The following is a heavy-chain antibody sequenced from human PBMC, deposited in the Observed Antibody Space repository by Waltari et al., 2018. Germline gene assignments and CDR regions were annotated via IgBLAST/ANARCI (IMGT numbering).Heavy chain of an antibody. CDR1: GHHFTNFD. CDR3: ARVPSRVVGGTLGSFDC. Sequence: QGQLVQSGAEVKKPGASVKVTCQASGHHFTNFDNKWVRRALGQGLEWMGVMNPVSGNTGYAKKFQGRVTMTRNTSISTAYMELSSLRSEDTAVYYCARVPSRVVGGTLGSFDCWGQGSLVTVSS. D-gene: IGHD1-26*01. J-gene: IGHJ4*02. CDR2: MNPVSGNT. V-gene: IGHV1-8*01.